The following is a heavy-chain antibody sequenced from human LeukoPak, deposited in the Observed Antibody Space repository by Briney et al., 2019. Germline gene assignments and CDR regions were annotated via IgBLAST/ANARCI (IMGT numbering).Heavy chain of an antibody. J-gene: IGHJ4*02. V-gene: IGHV4-34*01. CDR3: ARTSGSYYRPFDY. D-gene: IGHD3-10*01. CDR1: DGSLSSYY. Sequence: SETLSLTCGVYDGSLSSYYWSWIRQPPGKGLEWIGEINHSGSTNYNPSLKSRVTISVDTSKNQFSLKLSSVTAADTAVYYCARTSGSYYRPFDYWGQGTLVTVSS. CDR2: INHSGST.